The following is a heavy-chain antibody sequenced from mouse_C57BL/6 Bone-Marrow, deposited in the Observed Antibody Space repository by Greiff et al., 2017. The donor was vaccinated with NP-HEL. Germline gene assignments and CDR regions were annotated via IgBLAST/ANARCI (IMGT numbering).Heavy chain of an antibody. CDR1: GFNIKDDY. V-gene: IGHV14-4*01. CDR2: IDPVNGDT. Sequence: ESGAELVRPGASVKLSCTASGFNIKDDYMHWVKQRPEQGLEWIGWIDPVNGDTEYASKFQGKATITAYTSSNTAYLQLSSMSSEDTAVYYCTVSTFYGNYGAWFAYWGQGTLVTVSA. J-gene: IGHJ3*01. D-gene: IGHD2-1*01. CDR3: TVSTFYGNYGAWFAY.